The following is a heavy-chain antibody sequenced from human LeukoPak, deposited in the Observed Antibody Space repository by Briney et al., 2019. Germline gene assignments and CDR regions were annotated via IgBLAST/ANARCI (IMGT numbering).Heavy chain of an antibody. CDR1: GFIFSSYW. D-gene: IGHD6-19*01. J-gene: IGHJ4*02. CDR3: ARRSGIAVAGAFDY. CDR2: ISGSGDST. V-gene: IGHV3-23*01. Sequence: GGSLRLSCAASGFIFSSYWMHWVRHAPGKGLERVSGISGSGDSTYYADSVKGRFTISRDNSKNTLYLQMNSLRAEDTAVYYCARRSGIAVAGAFDYWGQGTLVTVSS.